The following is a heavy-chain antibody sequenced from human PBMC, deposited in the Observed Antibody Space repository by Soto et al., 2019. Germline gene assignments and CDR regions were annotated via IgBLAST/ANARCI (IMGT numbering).Heavy chain of an antibody. J-gene: IGHJ5*02. CDR2: ISGSGGST. CDR3: AKASLRYFDWLARGNWFDP. D-gene: IGHD3-9*01. Sequence: EVQLLESGGGLVQPGGSLRLSCAASGFTFSSYAMSWVRQAPGKGLEWVSAISGSGGSTYYADSVKGRFTISRDNSKNTLYLQMNSLRAEDTAVYYCAKASLRYFDWLARGNWFDPWGQGTLVTVSS. CDR1: GFTFSSYA. V-gene: IGHV3-23*01.